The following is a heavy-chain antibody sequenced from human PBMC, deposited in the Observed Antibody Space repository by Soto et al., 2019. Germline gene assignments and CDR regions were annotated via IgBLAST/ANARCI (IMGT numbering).Heavy chain of an antibody. D-gene: IGHD6-19*01. Sequence: QVQLVQSGGEVKKPGASVKVSCKASGDTVTKYGISWVRQAPGQGLEWLGWISFYNGHTNYALKFQDRITFTTDTSTGTASMELRSLTSDGTAVYYCASATSIAVAGKETWGQGTLVTVSS. CDR2: ISFYNGHT. J-gene: IGHJ4*02. CDR1: GDTVTKYG. CDR3: ASATSIAVAGKET. V-gene: IGHV1-18*01.